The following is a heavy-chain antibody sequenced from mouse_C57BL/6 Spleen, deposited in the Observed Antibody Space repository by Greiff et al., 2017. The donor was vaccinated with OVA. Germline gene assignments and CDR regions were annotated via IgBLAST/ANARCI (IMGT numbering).Heavy chain of an antibody. V-gene: IGHV1-5*01. D-gene: IGHD2-3*01. CDR2: IYPGNSDT. CDR1: GYTFTSYW. Sequence: EVQLQQSGTVLARPGASVKMSCKTSGYTFTSYWMHWVKQRPGQGLEWIGDIYPGNSDTSYNQKFKGKAKLTAVTSASTAYMELSSLTNEDSAVYYCTRERDGYYAMDYWGQGTSVTVSS. J-gene: IGHJ4*01. CDR3: TRERDGYYAMDY.